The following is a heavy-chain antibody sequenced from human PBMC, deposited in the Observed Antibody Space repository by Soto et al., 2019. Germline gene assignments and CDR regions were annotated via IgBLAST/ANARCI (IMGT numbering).Heavy chain of an antibody. CDR1: GGSISGHY. CDR2: MYYSGMT. J-gene: IGHJ6*03. V-gene: IGHV4-59*08. D-gene: IGHD3-16*01. Sequence: QVQLQESGPGLVKPSETLSLSCSVSGGSISGHYWSWVRQTRGKGLEWIGYMYYSGMTNYNPSLKSRVTLSVDTSKHHFPPRLPSVTAADTAVYCCARGPYYDLIWKYYYMDVWGKGTTVTVSS. CDR3: ARGPYYDLIWKYYYMDV.